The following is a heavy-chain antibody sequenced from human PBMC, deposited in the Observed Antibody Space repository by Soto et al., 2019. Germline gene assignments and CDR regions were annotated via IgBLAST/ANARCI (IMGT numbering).Heavy chain of an antibody. V-gene: IGHV3-7*03. CDR1: GFTFSSYC. J-gene: IGHJ5*01. CDR2: IKQDGSEK. D-gene: IGHD6-6*01. Sequence: PGGSLSLSCAASGFTFSSYCMSLVRQAPGKGLEWVANIKQDGSEKYYVDSVKGRFTISRDNAKNSLFLQMNSLRADDTAVYYCAREVYGSSSDPDSWGQGTLVTVSS. CDR3: AREVYGSSSDPDS.